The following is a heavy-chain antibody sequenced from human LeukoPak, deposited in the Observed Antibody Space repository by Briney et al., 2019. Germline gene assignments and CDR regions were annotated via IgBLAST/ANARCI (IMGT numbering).Heavy chain of an antibody. CDR2: TTGSGDNA. D-gene: IGHD6-19*01. CDR1: GFTFSGYA. V-gene: IGHV3-23*01. Sequence: AGGSLRLSCAASGFTFSGYAMTWVRQAPGKGLEWVSSTTGSGDNAYYADSVKGRFTISRDNSKNTLYLQLNSLRAEDTAVYYCAKPAIAVGANYFDNWGQGTLVSVSS. CDR3: AKPAIAVGANYFDN. J-gene: IGHJ4*02.